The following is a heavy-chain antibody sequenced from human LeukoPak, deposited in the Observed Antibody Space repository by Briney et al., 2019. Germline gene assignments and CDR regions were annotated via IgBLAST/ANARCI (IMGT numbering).Heavy chain of an antibody. Sequence: SETLSLTCTVSGGSISSSSYYWGWIRQPPGKGLEWIGSIYYSGSTYYNPSLKSRVTISVDTSKNQFSLKLSSVTAADTAVYYCARDRHSSSWFDPWGQGTLVTVSS. CDR1: GGSISSSSYY. V-gene: IGHV4-39*07. D-gene: IGHD6-13*01. J-gene: IGHJ5*02. CDR3: ARDRHSSSWFDP. CDR2: IYYSGST.